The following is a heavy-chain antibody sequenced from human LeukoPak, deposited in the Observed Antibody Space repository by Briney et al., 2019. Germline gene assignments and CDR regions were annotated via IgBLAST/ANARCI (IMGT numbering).Heavy chain of an antibody. D-gene: IGHD6-6*01. J-gene: IGHJ4*02. V-gene: IGHV4-59*08. CDR3: AAYSSSSGDY. CDR2: IYYSGST. Sequence: SETLSLTCAVSGGSISSYYWSWIRQPPGKGLEWIGYIYYSGSTNYNPSLKSRVTISVGTSKNQFSLKLSSVTAADTAVYYCAAYSSSSGDYWGQGTLVTVSS. CDR1: GGSISSYY.